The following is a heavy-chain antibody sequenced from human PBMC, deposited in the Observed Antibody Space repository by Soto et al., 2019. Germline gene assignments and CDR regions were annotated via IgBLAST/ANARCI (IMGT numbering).Heavy chain of an antibody. V-gene: IGHV4-59*01. CDR1: GGSIRSYY. J-gene: IGHJ4*02. CDR2: IYYTGGT. CDR3: VRDSYNFDD. Sequence: SETLSLTCTVSGGSIRSYYWSWIRQPPGKGLEWIGYIYYTGGTDYNPSLKSRVTTSLDTAKNQISLKLRSVTAADTAVYYCVRDSYNFDDWGQGILVTVSS. D-gene: IGHD5-18*01.